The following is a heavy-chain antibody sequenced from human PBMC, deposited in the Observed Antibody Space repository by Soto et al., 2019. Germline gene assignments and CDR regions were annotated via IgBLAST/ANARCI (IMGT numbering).Heavy chain of an antibody. CDR1: GFTFSDYA. CDR3: AKGRGTNYYYHMDV. CDR2: VTGSGDST. Sequence: GGSLRLSCAVSGFTFSDYAMSWVRRAPGKGLEWVSTVTGSGDSTYYADPVRGRFTISRDNSKNTLYLQMNSLGAEDTAVYYCAKGRGTNYYYHMDVWGKGTTVTVSS. J-gene: IGHJ6*03. D-gene: IGHD1-26*01. V-gene: IGHV3-23*01.